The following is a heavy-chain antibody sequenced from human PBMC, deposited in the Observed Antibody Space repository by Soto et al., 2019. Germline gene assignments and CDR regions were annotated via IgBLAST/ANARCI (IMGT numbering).Heavy chain of an antibody. Sequence: EAQLVQSGAEVKKPGESLKISCKDSAYSLSSYWIGWVRQMPGRGLEWMGIVYPDDSDIVYSPSFQGQVTISVDRSVTTAFLQWNSLKTSDTAMYYCARRRFCSTEMDPWGQGTLVTVSS. CDR1: AYSLSSYW. J-gene: IGHJ5*02. CDR2: VYPDDSDI. CDR3: ARRRFCSTEMDP. D-gene: IGHD2-2*01. V-gene: IGHV5-51*01.